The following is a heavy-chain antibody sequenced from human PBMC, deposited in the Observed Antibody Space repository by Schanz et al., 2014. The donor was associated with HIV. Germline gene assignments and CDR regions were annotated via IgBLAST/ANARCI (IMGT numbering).Heavy chain of an antibody. CDR3: AKPEYDSRGNSQSHFDS. J-gene: IGHJ4*02. Sequence: EVQLLDSGGGLVQPGGSLRLSCVASGFTFNNYAMTWVRQAPGKGLEWVSSISESGGRSYYAESVNGRFTISRDNSKNTLYLQMTTLRTEDTAVYYCAKPEYDSRGNSQSHFDSWGQGTLVTVSS. D-gene: IGHD3-22*01. V-gene: IGHV3-23*01. CDR1: GFTFNNYA. CDR2: ISESGGRS.